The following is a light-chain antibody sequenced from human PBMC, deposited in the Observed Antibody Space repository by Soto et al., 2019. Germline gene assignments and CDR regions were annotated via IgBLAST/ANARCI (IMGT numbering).Light chain of an antibody. CDR3: QQYGSQIT. CDR2: DAS. V-gene: IGKV3-11*01. CDR1: QSVSSY. Sequence: EIVWTQSPATLSLSPGERATLSCRASQSVSSYLAWYQQKPGQAPRLLIYDASNRATGIPARFSGSGSGTDFTLTISRLEPEDFAVYYCQQYGSQITFGQGTLLEIK. J-gene: IGKJ5*01.